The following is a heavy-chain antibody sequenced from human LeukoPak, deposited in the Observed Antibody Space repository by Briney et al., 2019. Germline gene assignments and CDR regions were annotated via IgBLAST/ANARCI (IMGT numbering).Heavy chain of an antibody. V-gene: IGHV4-30-2*01. CDR3: ASLGYYYGSGSYYPYYFDY. CDR1: GGSISSGGYY. D-gene: IGHD3-10*01. J-gene: IGHJ4*02. Sequence: TLSLTCTVSGGSISSGGYYWSWIRQPPGKGLEWIGYIYHSGSTYYNPSLKSRVTISVDTSKNQFSLKLSSVTAADTAVYYCASLGYYYGSGSYYPYYFDYWGQGTLFTVSS. CDR2: IYHSGST.